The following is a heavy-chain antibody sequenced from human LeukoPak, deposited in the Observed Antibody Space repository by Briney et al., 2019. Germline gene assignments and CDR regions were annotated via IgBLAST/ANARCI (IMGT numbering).Heavy chain of an antibody. D-gene: IGHD3-9*01. Sequence: SETLSLTCTVSGGSISSSSYYWGWIRQPPGKGLEWIGSIYYSGSTYYNPSLKSRVTISVDTSKNQFSLKLSSVTAADTAVYYCAREFALDILTGSRGMGGYFDYWGQGTLVTVSS. CDR3: AREFALDILTGSRGMGGYFDY. J-gene: IGHJ4*02. V-gene: IGHV4-39*07. CDR2: IYYSGST. CDR1: GGSISSSSYY.